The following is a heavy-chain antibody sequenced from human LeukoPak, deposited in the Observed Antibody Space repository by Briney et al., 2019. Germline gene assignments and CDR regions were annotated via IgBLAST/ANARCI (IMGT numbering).Heavy chain of an antibody. D-gene: IGHD1-14*01. CDR1: GFSLSTSGVG. Sequence: SGPTLVNPTQTLTLTCTFSGFSLSTSGVGVGWIRQPPVNLLEWLTLIYWNDDKRYSPSLRSRLTITKGTSKNQVVLTMTNMDPVDTATYYCAHARMTDAFDIWGQGTMVTLSS. V-gene: IGHV2-5*01. J-gene: IGHJ3*02. CDR3: AHARMTDAFDI. CDR2: IYWNDDK.